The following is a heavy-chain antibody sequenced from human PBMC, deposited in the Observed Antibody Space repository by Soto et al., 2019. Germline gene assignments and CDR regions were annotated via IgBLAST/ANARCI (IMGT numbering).Heavy chain of an antibody. Sequence: GGALRLSCAASGFTFSSYAMSWVRQAPGKGLEWVSAISGSGGSTYYADSVKGRFTISRDNSKNTLYLQMNSLRAEDTAVYYCAKGHLAYSSSPPVGYWGQGTLVTVSS. D-gene: IGHD6-6*01. CDR2: ISGSGGST. V-gene: IGHV3-23*01. CDR1: GFTFSSYA. J-gene: IGHJ4*02. CDR3: AKGHLAYSSSPPVGY.